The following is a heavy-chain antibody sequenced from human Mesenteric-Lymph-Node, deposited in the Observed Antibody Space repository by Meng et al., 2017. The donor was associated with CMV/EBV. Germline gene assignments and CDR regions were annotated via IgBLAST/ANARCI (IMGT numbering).Heavy chain of an antibody. CDR3: AQVSGSSSSPSYFYGMDV. CDR1: GFTFINYA. V-gene: IGHV3-23*01. J-gene: IGHJ6*02. D-gene: IGHD6-6*01. CDR2: ISGSGGGT. Sequence: GGSLRLSCVASGFTFINYAMTWVRQTPGMGLEWVSVISGSGGGTYYADSVKGRFTISRDNSRNTLYLQMNSLRAEDTAIYYCAQVSGSSSSPSYFYGMDVWGQGTTVTVSS.